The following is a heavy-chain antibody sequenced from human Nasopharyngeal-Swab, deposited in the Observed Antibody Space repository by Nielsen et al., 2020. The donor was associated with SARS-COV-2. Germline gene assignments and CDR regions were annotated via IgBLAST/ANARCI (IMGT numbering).Heavy chain of an antibody. J-gene: IGHJ4*02. CDR3: ARDAPDYGDYAIGY. D-gene: IGHD4-17*01. V-gene: IGHV3-30-3*01. CDR2: ISYDGSNK. Sequence: VRQAPGKGLEWVAVISYDGSNKYYADSVKGRFTISRDNSKNTLYLQMNSLRAEDTAVYYCARDAPDYGDYAIGYWGQGTLVTVSS.